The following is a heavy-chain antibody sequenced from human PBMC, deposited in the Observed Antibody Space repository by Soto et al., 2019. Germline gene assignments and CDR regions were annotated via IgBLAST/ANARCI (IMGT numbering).Heavy chain of an antibody. CDR1: GFTFSSYW. D-gene: IGHD2-15*01. J-gene: IGHJ6*02. Sequence: GGSLRLSCAASGFTFSSYWMSWVRQAPGKGLEWVANIKQDGSEKYYVDSVKGRFTISRDNAKNSLYLQMNSLRAEDTAVYYCARDSRGRYCSGGSCSYYYYGMDVWGQGTTVTVSS. CDR3: ARDSRGRYCSGGSCSYYYYGMDV. CDR2: IKQDGSEK. V-gene: IGHV3-7*01.